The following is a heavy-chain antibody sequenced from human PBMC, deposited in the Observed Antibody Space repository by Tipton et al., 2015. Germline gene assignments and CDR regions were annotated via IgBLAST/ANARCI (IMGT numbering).Heavy chain of an antibody. D-gene: IGHD1-26*01. CDR3: ARSSLVGGRGLDS. CDR1: GGSISSPNW. Sequence: GLVKPSGTLSLNCNVSGGSISSPNWWTWVRQPPGGGLEWIGQIYHSGHTNYNPSLQSRATMSVDTSDNQFSLILTSVTAADTAVYFCARSSLVGGRGLDSWGHGVLVTVSS. V-gene: IGHV4-4*02. J-gene: IGHJ5*01. CDR2: IYHSGHT.